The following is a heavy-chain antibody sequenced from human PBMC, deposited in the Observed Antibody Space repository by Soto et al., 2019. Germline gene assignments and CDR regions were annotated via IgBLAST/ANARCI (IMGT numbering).Heavy chain of an antibody. CDR2: INPSGGST. CDR1: GYTFTMYY. CDR3: ARPAFSSSWFGGYYYYGMDV. D-gene: IGHD6-13*01. V-gene: IGHV1-46*01. Sequence: ASVKVSYKASGYTFTMYYMHGVLQSPLQGLDGMGIINPSGGSTSYAQKFQGRVTMTRDTSTSTVYMELSSLRSEDTAVYYCARPAFSSSWFGGYYYYGMDVWGQGTTVTVSS. J-gene: IGHJ6*02.